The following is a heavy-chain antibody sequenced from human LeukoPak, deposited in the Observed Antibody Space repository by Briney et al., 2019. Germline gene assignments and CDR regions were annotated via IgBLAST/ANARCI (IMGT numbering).Heavy chain of an antibody. J-gene: IGHJ3*02. CDR2: INPNSGGT. V-gene: IGHV1-2*02. CDR1: GYTFTGYY. Sequence: ASVKVSCKASGYTFTGYYMHWVRQAPGQGLEWMGWINPNSGGTNYAQKFQGRVTMTRDTSISTAYMELSRLRSDDTAVYYCARGGSSGWYRNAFDIWGQGTMVTVSS. D-gene: IGHD6-19*01. CDR3: ARGGSSGWYRNAFDI.